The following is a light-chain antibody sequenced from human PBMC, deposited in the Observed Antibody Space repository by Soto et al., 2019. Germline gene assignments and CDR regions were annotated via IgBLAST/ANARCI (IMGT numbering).Light chain of an antibody. CDR2: GSS. V-gene: IGKV3-20*01. J-gene: IGKJ2*01. CDR3: QQYGSSPPYT. CDR1: QSVSGNY. Sequence: EIVLTQSPGTLSLSPGERATLSCRASQSVSGNYLAWYQQKPRQSPRLLIYGSSDRATGIPDRFSGSGSGTHFTLTITRVDPDDFAVYYCQQYGSSPPYTFGQGTKLAIK.